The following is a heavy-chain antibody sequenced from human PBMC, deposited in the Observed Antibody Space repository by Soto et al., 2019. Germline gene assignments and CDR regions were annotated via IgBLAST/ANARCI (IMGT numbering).Heavy chain of an antibody. D-gene: IGHD2-15*01. CDR2: ISGSGGST. CDR1: GFTFSSYA. J-gene: IGHJ6*03. Sequence: GGSLRLSCAASGFTFSSYAMSWVRQAPGEGLEWVSAISGSGGSTYYADSVKGRFTISRDNSKNTLYLQMNSLRAEDTAVYYCAKAKTVVAATGYYYYMDVWGKGTTVTVSS. CDR3: AKAKTVVAATGYYYYMDV. V-gene: IGHV3-23*01.